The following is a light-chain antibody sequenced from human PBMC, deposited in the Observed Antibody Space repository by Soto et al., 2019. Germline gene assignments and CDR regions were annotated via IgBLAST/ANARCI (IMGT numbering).Light chain of an antibody. V-gene: IGLV2-14*01. CDR3: SSYTSTSTV. J-gene: IGLJ1*01. CDR1: SSDGDDYKD. Sequence: QSALTQPASVSGSPGQSITISCTGISSDGDDYKDVSWYQQHPGKAPKLMIYEVTYRPSGVSNRFSGSKSGNTASLTISGLQAEDEADYYCSSYTSTSTVFGTGTKLTGL. CDR2: EVT.